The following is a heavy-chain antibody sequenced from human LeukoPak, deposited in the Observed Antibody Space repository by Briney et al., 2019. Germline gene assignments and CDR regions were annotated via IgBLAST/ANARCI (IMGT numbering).Heavy chain of an antibody. J-gene: IGHJ6*03. D-gene: IGHD2-15*01. CDR1: GYTFTSYA. CDR2: INTNTGSP. CDR3: ARAVGVVVPAPYYYYMDV. Sequence: ASVKFSCKASGYTFTSYAMNWVRQAPGQGLEWLGWINTNTGSPTFAQGFTGRFFLSLDTSVSTAYLQVYSLKAEDTAVYYCARAVGVVVPAPYYYYMDVWGKGTTVTVSS. V-gene: IGHV7-4-1*01.